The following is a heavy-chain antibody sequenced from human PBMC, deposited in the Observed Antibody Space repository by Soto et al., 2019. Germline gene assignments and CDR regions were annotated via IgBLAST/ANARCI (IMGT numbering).Heavy chain of an antibody. J-gene: IGHJ6*03. V-gene: IGHV3-64*01. CDR3: ARRARPDFYYMDV. CDR2: ISSNGVGT. D-gene: IGHD6-6*01. CDR1: GFTLSGYA. Sequence: PGGSLTLSCAASGFTLSGYAMDWVRQAPGKGLEYVSGISSNGVGTYYANSVQGRFTISRDNSKNTVYLQMGSLRPEDMAVYYCARRARPDFYYMDVWGKGTTVTVFS.